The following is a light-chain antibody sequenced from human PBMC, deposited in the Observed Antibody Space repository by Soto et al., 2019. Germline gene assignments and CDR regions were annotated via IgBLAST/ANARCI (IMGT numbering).Light chain of an antibody. V-gene: IGLV1-51*02. CDR2: ENS. CDR3: GTWDSNLNADV. CDR1: SSNIGNTY. Sequence: QSALTQPPSVSAAPGQKVTISCSGSSSNIGNTYVSWYQQLPETAPKLLIYENSKRPSGIPDRFSGSKSGTSATLDITGLQTGDEADYYCGTWDSNLNADVFRTGTKLTVL. J-gene: IGLJ1*01.